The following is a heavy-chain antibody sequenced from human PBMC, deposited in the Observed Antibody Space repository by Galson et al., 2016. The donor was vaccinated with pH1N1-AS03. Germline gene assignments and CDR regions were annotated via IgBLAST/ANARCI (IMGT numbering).Heavy chain of an antibody. CDR2: ISFSSTYI. CDR1: GFTFSSHS. J-gene: IGHJ4*02. D-gene: IGHD1-1*01. V-gene: IGHV3-21*04. Sequence: SLRLSCAASGFTFSSHSMNWVRQAPGKGLEWVSAISFSSTYIYYADSVQGRFTISRDDAKNSLHLQMSNLRAEDSALYYCARDSGRDTWTAYSFASWGQGALVTVSS. CDR3: ARDSGRDTWTAYSFAS.